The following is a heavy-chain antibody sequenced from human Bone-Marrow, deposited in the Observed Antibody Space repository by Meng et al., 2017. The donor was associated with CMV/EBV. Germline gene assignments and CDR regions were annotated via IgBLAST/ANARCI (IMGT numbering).Heavy chain of an antibody. Sequence: KVSCKGSGYSFTSYWIGWVRQMPGKGLEWMGIIYPGDSDTRYSPSFQGQVTISADKSISTAYLQWSSLKASDPAMYYCARHECSRSSCFSEGYYCYGMDVWGQGTTVTVSS. CDR3: ARHECSRSSCFSEGYYCYGMDV. D-gene: IGHD2-2*01. V-gene: IGHV5-51*01. CDR1: GYSFTSYW. J-gene: IGHJ6*02. CDR2: IYPGDSDT.